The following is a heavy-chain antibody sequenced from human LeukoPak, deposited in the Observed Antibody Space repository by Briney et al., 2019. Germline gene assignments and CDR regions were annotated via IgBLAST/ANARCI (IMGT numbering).Heavy chain of an antibody. CDR1: GFTFSSYS. J-gene: IGHJ4*02. CDR2: ISSSSSYI. Sequence: PGGSLRLFCAASGFTFSSYSMNWVRQAPGKGLEWVSSISSSSSYIYYADSVKGRFTISRDNAKNSLYLQMNSLRAEDTAVYYCVRAIAYCGGDCFVDYWGQGTLVTVSS. V-gene: IGHV3-21*01. D-gene: IGHD2-21*02. CDR3: VRAIAYCGGDCFVDY.